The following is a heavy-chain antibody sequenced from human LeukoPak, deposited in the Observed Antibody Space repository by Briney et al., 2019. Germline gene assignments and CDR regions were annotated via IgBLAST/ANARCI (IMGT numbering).Heavy chain of an antibody. Sequence: PGGALRPSCAGSGFTLSSYWMSWVRQASGKELEWVANIKQDGSEKYYVDSVKGRITISRDNAKNSLYLQMNSLRAEDTAVYYCAREVVAAAGSYYFDYWGQGTLVTVSS. CDR3: AREVVAAAGSYYFDY. V-gene: IGHV3-7*01. CDR2: IKQDGSEK. D-gene: IGHD6-13*01. CDR1: GFTLSSYW. J-gene: IGHJ4*02.